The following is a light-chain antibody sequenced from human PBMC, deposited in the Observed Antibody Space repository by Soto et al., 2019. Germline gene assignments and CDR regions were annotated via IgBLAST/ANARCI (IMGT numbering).Light chain of an antibody. V-gene: IGKV3-11*01. CDR3: QQRSNWPPT. CDR1: QSVSSY. CDR2: DAS. Sequence: EIVLTQSPATLSLSPGERATLSCRASQSVSSYLAWYQQKPGQAPRLLIYDASNRATGIPARFSGSGSGTDFTLTIRSLEPEDFEVYYCQQRSNWPPTFGQGTRLEIK. J-gene: IGKJ5*01.